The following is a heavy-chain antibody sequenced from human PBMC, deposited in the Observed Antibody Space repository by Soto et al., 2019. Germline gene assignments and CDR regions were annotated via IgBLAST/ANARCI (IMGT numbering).Heavy chain of an antibody. CDR2: IYWDDDK. CDR3: AHRLAARPSDWFDP. CDR1: GFSLSTSGVG. D-gene: IGHD6-6*01. V-gene: IGHV2-5*02. J-gene: IGHJ5*02. Sequence: SGPTLVKPTQTLTLTCTFSGFSLSTSGVGVGWIRQPPGKALEWLALIYWDDDKRYSPSLKSRLTITKDTSKNQVVLTMTNMDPVDTATYYCAHRLAARPSDWFDPWGQGTLVTVSS.